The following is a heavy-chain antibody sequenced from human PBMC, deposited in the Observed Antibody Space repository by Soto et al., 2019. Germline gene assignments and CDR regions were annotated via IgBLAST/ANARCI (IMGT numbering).Heavy chain of an antibody. V-gene: IGHV4-59*08. CDR2: IYYSGST. CDR1: GCSISSYY. CDR3: ARFNYYGSGMNWFDP. Sequence: SETLSLTCTVSGCSISSYYWSWIRQPPGRGLEWIGYIYYSGSTNYNPSLKSRVTISVDTSKNQFSLKLSSVTAADTAVYYCARFNYYGSGMNWFDPWGQGTLVTVSS. D-gene: IGHD3-10*01. J-gene: IGHJ5*02.